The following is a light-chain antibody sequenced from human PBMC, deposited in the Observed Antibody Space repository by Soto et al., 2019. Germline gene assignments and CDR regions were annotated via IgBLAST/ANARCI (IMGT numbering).Light chain of an antibody. CDR2: LGS. CDR3: MQALQTPPYT. J-gene: IGKJ2*01. Sequence: DIVMTQSPLSLPVTPGEPASISCRSSQSLLHSNGYNYLDWYLQKPGQSPQLLIYLGSNRASEVPDRFSGSGSGTDFTLKISRVEAEDVGVYYCMQALQTPPYTFGQGTKLGIK. V-gene: IGKV2-28*01. CDR1: QSLLHSNGYNY.